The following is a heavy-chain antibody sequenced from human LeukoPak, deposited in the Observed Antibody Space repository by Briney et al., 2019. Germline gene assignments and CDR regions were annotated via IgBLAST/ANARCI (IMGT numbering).Heavy chain of an antibody. J-gene: IGHJ4*02. CDR3: TSGVATNSYYFDY. Sequence: GGSLRLSCTASGLTFGDYAMSWFRQAPGKGLERVGFIKSKAYGGTTEYAASVKGRFTISRDDSKSIAYLQMNSLKTEDTAVYYCTSGVATNSYYFDYWGQGTLVTVSS. D-gene: IGHD5-12*01. CDR2: IKSKAYGGTT. V-gene: IGHV3-49*03. CDR1: GLTFGDYA.